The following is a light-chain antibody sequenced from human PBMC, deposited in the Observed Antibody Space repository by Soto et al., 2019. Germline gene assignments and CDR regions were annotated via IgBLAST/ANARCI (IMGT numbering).Light chain of an antibody. J-gene: IGKJ4*01. CDR1: QSVSSS. CDR2: DAS. Sequence: ESVLTQSPATLSLSPGERATLSCRASQSVSSSLAWYQQKPGQAPRLLIYDASNRATGIPARFSGSGSGTDFTLTISSLEPEDFAVYYCQQRYSWPLTFGGGTKVDIK. V-gene: IGKV3-11*01. CDR3: QQRYSWPLT.